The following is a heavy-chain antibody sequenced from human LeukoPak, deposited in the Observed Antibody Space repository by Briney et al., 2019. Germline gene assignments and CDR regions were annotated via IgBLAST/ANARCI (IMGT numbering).Heavy chain of an antibody. V-gene: IGHV3-23*01. CDR2: ISGSGGST. D-gene: IGHD6-13*01. CDR1: GFSFSSNA. CDR3: AKDGIATAANFLNMVSDY. Sequence: GGSLRLSCAASGFSFSSNALSWGRQAPGKEQKWVSAISGSGGSTYYADSVKGRFTISRDNSKNRLSLQMNSLRAEDTAVYYCAKDGIATAANFLNMVSDYWGQGTLVTVSS. J-gene: IGHJ4*02.